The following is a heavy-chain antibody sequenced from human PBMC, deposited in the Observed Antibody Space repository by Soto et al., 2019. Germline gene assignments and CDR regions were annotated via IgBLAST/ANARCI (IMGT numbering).Heavy chain of an antibody. CDR3: ARKGYGVAFDA. CDR2: INPATGAT. V-gene: IGHV1-2*02. J-gene: IGHJ3*01. CDR1: GYIFTDYY. Sequence: QAQLEQSGAEVKKPGASVRVSCKASGYIFTDYYLHWGRQAPGQGLEWMGWINPATGATKYKQNFEGRLSLTRDTSKSPGFMGLSRLKSDVSATYYCARKGYGVAFDAWDPGTLVTVSS. D-gene: IGHD5-18*01.